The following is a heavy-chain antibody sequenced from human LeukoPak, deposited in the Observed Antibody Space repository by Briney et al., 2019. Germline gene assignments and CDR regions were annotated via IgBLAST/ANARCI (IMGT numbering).Heavy chain of an antibody. V-gene: IGHV3-74*01. Sequence: GGSLRLSCVASGFTFSRYWMHWVRQAPGKGLVWVSRIKTDGTYTSYADSVKGRFTISRDNAKSTLYLQMNALRGEDTAVYYCADMGADSSGYYYLDYWGQGTLVTVSS. CDR1: GFTFSRYW. CDR3: ADMGADSSGYYYLDY. D-gene: IGHD3-22*01. J-gene: IGHJ4*02. CDR2: IKTDGTYT.